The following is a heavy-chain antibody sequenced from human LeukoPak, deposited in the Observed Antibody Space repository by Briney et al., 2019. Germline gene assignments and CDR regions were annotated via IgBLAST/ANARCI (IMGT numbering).Heavy chain of an antibody. CDR3: ARGGYGDYANYYYYGMDV. Sequence: SETLSLTCTVSGGSISSYYWSWIRQPPGKGLEWIGYIYYSGSTNYNPSLKSRVTISVDTSKNQFSLKLSSVTAADTAVYYCARGGYGDYANYYYYGMDVWGQGTTVTVSS. J-gene: IGHJ6*02. D-gene: IGHD4-17*01. V-gene: IGHV4-59*01. CDR2: IYYSGST. CDR1: GGSISSYY.